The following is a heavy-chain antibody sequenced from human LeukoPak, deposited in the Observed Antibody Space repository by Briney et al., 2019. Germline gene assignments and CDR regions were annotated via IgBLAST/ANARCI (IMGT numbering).Heavy chain of an antibody. Sequence: PGGSLRLSCVASGITFSTRWMSWVRQVPGKGLEWVGNIKEDGSEKYYGDSVKGRFTISRDNAKNSLYLQMNSLRAEDTALYYCAKSPHPWDHYYMDVWGKGTTVTVSS. CDR2: IKEDGSEK. J-gene: IGHJ6*03. CDR1: GITFSTRW. CDR3: AKSPHPWDHYYMDV. V-gene: IGHV3-7*03. D-gene: IGHD1-26*01.